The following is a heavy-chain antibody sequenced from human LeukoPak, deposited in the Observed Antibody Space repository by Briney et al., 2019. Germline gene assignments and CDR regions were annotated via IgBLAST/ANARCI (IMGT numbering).Heavy chain of an antibody. J-gene: IGHJ4*02. CDR2: IYYSGST. V-gene: IGHV4-31*03. Sequence: SETLSLTCTVSGGSISSGGYYWSWIRQHPGKGLEWIGYIYYSGSTYYNPSLKSRVAISVDTSKNQFSLKLSSVTAADTAVYYCARVSPSMVTSAFDYWGQGTLVTVSS. CDR3: ARVSPSMVTSAFDY. CDR1: GGSISSGGYY. D-gene: IGHD5-18*01.